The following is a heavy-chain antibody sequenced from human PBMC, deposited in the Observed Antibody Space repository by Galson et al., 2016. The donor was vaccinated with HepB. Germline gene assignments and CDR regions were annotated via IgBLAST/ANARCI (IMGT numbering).Heavy chain of an antibody. J-gene: IGHJ4*02. CDR3: ARGRLGGAAN. CDR1: VESFSGYY. D-gene: IGHD1-26*01. V-gene: IGHV4-34*01. CDR2: IRHSGST. Sequence: ETLSLTCAVYVESFSGYYWSWIRQPPGKGLEWIGEIRHSGSTNYSPSLKSRVTISVDTSKNQFSLKLRSVTAADTAVYYCARGRLGGAANWGQGTLVTVSS.